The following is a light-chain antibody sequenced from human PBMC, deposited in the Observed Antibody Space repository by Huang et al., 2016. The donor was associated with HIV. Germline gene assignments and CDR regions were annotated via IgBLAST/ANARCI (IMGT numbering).Light chain of an antibody. Sequence: DIQMTQSPSSLSASVGDRVTITCLASQSISSSLNWYQQKPGKAPKLLIYAASSLQSGGPSRFSGSGSGTDFTLTISSLQPEDFATYYCQQSYSTPGTFGQGTKLEIK. CDR2: AAS. CDR1: QSISSS. CDR3: QQSYSTPGT. J-gene: IGKJ2*01. V-gene: IGKV1-39*01.